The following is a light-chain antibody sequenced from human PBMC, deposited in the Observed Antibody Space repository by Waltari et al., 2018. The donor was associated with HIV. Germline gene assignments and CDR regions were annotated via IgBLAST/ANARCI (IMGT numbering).Light chain of an antibody. CDR2: EVS. CDR3: SSYTTSSTPVV. V-gene: IGLV2-14*01. Sequence: QSALTQPASVSVSPGQSITISCTGTTSDVGGYDFVSWYQQHPGKVPKLMIYEVSNRPSGVSNRFSGSKSGNTASLTISGLQAEDEADYYCSSYTTSSTPVVFGGGTTLTVL. J-gene: IGLJ2*01. CDR1: TSDVGGYDF.